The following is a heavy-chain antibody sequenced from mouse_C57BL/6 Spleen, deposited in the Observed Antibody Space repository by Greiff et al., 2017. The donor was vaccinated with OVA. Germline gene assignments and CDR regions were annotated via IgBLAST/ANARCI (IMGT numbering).Heavy chain of an antibody. J-gene: IGHJ4*01. Sequence: QVQLKESGAELVRPGASVKLSCKASGYTFTDYYINWVKQRPGQGLEWIARIYPGSGNTYYNEKFKGKATLTAEKSSSTAYMQLSSLTSEDSAVYFCARDLQPAMDYLGQGTSVTVSS. CDR1: GYTFTDYY. V-gene: IGHV1-76*01. D-gene: IGHD2-1*01. CDR2: IYPGSGNT. CDR3: ARDLQPAMDY.